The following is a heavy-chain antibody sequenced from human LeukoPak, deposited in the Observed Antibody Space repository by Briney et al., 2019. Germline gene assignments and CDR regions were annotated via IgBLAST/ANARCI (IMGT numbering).Heavy chain of an antibody. D-gene: IGHD3-9*01. CDR3: ARDPSYYDILTGYYTGGD. Sequence: GGSLRLSCAASGFTFSSYSMNWVRQAPGKGLEWVSSISSSSSYIYYADSAKGRFTISRDNAKNSLYLQMNSLRAEDTAVYYCARDPSYYDILTGYYTGGDWGQGTLVTVSS. J-gene: IGHJ4*02. CDR1: GFTFSSYS. CDR2: ISSSSSYI. V-gene: IGHV3-21*01.